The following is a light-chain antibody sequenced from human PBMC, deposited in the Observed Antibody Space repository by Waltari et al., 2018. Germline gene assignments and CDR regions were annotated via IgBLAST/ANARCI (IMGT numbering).Light chain of an antibody. V-gene: IGLV3-19*01. CDR3: NSRDTSGHHVV. CDR1: TPPTFY. CDR2: GRN. J-gene: IGLJ2*01. Sequence: SFELPQDPAVSVALGRTVTTTCRGRTPPTFYANWYQQKPGQAPILVFAGRNDRPSGIPDRFSGSNSRNTASLTITGAQAEDEAAYYCNSRDTSGHHVVFGGGTNLTVL.